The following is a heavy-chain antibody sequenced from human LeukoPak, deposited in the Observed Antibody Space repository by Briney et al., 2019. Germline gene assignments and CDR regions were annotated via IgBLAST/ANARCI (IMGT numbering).Heavy chain of an antibody. CDR3: VREHGYGSGTYSFDS. V-gene: IGHV1-2*02. CDR2: FIPSSGVT. D-gene: IGHD3-10*01. Sequence: ASVKVSCAASGYSFTGHYMHWVRQAPGQGLEWMGWFIPSSGVTNYAQKFQGRFTMTRDISISTAYMELNSLRSDDTAVYYCVREHGYGSGTYSFDSWGQGTLVTVSS. CDR1: GYSFTGHY. J-gene: IGHJ5*01.